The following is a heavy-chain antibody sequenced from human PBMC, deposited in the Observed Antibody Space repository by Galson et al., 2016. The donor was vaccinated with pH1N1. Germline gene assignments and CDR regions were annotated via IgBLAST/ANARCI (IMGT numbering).Heavy chain of an antibody. D-gene: IGHD3-3*01. Sequence: SVKVSCKASGDTFNYYTINWVRQAPGQGLQWMGRIIPVLSLPTYAQTFQGSVTISADKSNTTVHMHLISLRSEDTAGYYCARDGEGYYMDFWGKGTTVIGSS. CDR3: ARDGEGYYMDF. V-gene: IGHV1-69*04. CDR1: GDTFNYYT. CDR2: IIPVLSLP. J-gene: IGHJ6*03.